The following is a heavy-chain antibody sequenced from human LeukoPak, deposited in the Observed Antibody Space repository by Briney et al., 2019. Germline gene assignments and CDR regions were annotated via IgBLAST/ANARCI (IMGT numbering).Heavy chain of an antibody. Sequence: ASVKVSCKASEYTFSTYYIYWVRQAPGQGLEWMGWINPNSGGTNYAQKFQGRVTMTRDTSISTAYMKLSRLKSDDTAVYYCARVSSSNWYTPYFDCWGQGTLVTVSS. CDR1: EYTFSTYY. J-gene: IGHJ4*02. CDR3: ARVSSSNWYTPYFDC. V-gene: IGHV1-2*02. CDR2: INPNSGGT. D-gene: IGHD6-13*01.